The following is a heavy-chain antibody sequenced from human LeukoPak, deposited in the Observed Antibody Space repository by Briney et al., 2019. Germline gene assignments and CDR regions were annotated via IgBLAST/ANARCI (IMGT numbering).Heavy chain of an antibody. J-gene: IGHJ5*02. D-gene: IGHD6-13*01. CDR1: GGSISSGGYY. V-gene: IGHV4-31*03. CDR2: IYYSGST. Sequence: SQSLSLTCTVSGGSISSGGYYWSWIRQHPGKGLEWIGYIYYSGSTYYNPSLKSRVTISVDTSKNQFSLKLSSVTAADTAVYYCAGRGSWMVFDPWGQGTLVTVSS. CDR3: AGRGSWMVFDP.